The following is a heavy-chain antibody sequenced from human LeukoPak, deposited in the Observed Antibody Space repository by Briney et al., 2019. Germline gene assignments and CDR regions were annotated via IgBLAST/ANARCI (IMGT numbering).Heavy chain of an antibody. Sequence: SGTLSLTCTVSGGSISSGSYYWSWIRQPAGKGLEWIGRIYTSGSTNYNPSLKSRVTISADTSKNQFSLKLSSVTAADTAVYYCARGRYFYGSGSYGGFDYWGQGTLVTVSS. CDR1: GGSISSGSYY. CDR3: ARGRYFYGSGSYGGFDY. D-gene: IGHD3-10*01. V-gene: IGHV4-61*02. CDR2: IYTSGST. J-gene: IGHJ4*02.